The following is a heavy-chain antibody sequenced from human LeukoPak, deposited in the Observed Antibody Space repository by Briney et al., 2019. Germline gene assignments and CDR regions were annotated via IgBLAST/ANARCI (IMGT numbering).Heavy chain of an antibody. D-gene: IGHD3-3*01. Sequence: GASVKVSCKASGGTCSSYAISWVRQAPGQGLEWMGRIIPIFGIANYAQKFQGRVTITADKSTSTAYMELSSLRSEDTAVYCCARARSEYYDFWSGYDYWGQGTLVSVSS. CDR2: IIPIFGIA. CDR1: GGTCSSYA. V-gene: IGHV1-69*04. CDR3: ARARSEYYDFWSGYDY. J-gene: IGHJ4*02.